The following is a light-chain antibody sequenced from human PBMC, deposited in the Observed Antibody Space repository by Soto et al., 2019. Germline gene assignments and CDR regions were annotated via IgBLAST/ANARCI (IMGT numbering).Light chain of an antibody. CDR2: AAS. CDR3: QQSYSTPV. CDR1: QSISSY. J-gene: IGKJ2*01. V-gene: IGKV1-39*01. Sequence: DIPMTQSPSSLSASVGDRVTITGRSSQSISSYLNWYQQKQGKAPKLLIYAASSLQSGGPSRFSGSGSGTDFTLTISSLQPEDFATYYCQQSYSTPVFGQGTKLE.